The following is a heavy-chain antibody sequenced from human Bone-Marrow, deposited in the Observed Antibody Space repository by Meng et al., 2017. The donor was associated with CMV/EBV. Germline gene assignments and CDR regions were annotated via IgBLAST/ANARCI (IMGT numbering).Heavy chain of an antibody. CDR3: ARGGPSILVPARPWL. J-gene: IGHJ4*02. D-gene: IGHD2-2*01. Sequence: GGSLRLSCAASRFPFSSYSIHWVRQAPGKGLEWVAVISNDGSNKYYADSVKGRLTISRDNSKNTPYLQMNSLRAEDTAFYYCARGGPSILVPARPWLWGQGTLVTVSS. V-gene: IGHV3-30*03. CDR2: ISNDGSNK. CDR1: RFPFSSYS.